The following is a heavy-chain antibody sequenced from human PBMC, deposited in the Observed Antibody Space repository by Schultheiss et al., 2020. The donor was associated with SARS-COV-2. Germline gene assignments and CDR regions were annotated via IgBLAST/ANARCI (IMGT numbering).Heavy chain of an antibody. CDR3: ARGGMRDYDFWSGYSHSDY. CDR2: INPNSGGT. CDR1: GYTFTGYY. V-gene: IGHV1-2*04. J-gene: IGHJ4*02. Sequence: ASVKVSCKASGYTFTGYYMHWVRQAPGQGLEWMGWINPNSGGTNYAQKFQGWVTMTRDTSISTAYMELSSLRSEDTAVYYCARGGMRDYDFWSGYSHSDYWGQGTLVTVSS. D-gene: IGHD3-3*01.